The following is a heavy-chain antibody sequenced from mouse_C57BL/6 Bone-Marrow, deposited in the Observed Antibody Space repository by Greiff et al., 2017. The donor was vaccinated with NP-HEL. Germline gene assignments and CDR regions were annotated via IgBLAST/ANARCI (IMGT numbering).Heavy chain of an antibody. J-gene: IGHJ4*01. Sequence: QVQLQQPGAELVRPGSSVKLSCKASGYTFTSYWMDWVKQRPGQGLEWIGNIYPSDSETPYNQKFKDKATLTVDNSSSTAYMQLSSLTSDDSAVDYFASPGSCYYYALDYWGQGTSVTVSS. CDR1: GYTFTSYW. D-gene: IGHD1-1*01. CDR3: ASPGSCYYYALDY. CDR2: IYPSDSET. V-gene: IGHV1-61*01.